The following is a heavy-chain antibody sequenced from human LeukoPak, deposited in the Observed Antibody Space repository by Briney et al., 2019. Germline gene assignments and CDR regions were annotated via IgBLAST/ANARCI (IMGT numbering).Heavy chain of an antibody. J-gene: IGHJ6*03. Sequence: AGGSLRLSCAASGFIFSSYSMNWVRQAPGKGLEWVSYISSSSSTIYYADSVKGRFTISRDNAKNSLYLQMNSLRAEDTAVYYCARDPSSWYYYYMDVWGKGTTVTVSS. V-gene: IGHV3-48*01. CDR3: ARDPSSWYYYYMDV. D-gene: IGHD6-13*01. CDR1: GFIFSSYS. CDR2: ISSSSSTI.